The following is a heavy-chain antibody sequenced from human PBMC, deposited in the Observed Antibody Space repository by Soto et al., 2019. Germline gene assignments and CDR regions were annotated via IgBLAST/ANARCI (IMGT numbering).Heavy chain of an antibody. CDR2: IYSGGYT. Sequence: EVQLVESGGGLIQPGGSLRLSCAVSGFTVSNNYMSWVRQAPGKGLEGVSVIYSGGYTAYGDSVKGRFTISRDNSKNTLYLQINTRGPPHPGLFYWGTNPGGGGYWGQGTLVTVSS. J-gene: IGHJ4*02. CDR1: GFTVSNNY. V-gene: IGHV3-53*01. CDR3: GTNPGGGGY. D-gene: IGHD2-8*01.